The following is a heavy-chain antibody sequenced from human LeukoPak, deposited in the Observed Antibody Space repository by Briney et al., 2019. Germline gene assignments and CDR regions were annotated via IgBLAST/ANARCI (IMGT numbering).Heavy chain of an antibody. Sequence: PGGSLRLSCAASGFTFSSYAMSWVRPAPGKGLEWVSLISGSGGNTYYADSVKGRFTISRDNSKNTLYLQMNSLRADDTAVYYCAKDDPNDYMPWIYWGQGTLVTVSS. V-gene: IGHV3-23*01. J-gene: IGHJ4*02. CDR3: AKDDPNDYMPWIY. CDR2: ISGSGGNT. D-gene: IGHD4-11*01. CDR1: GFTFSSYA.